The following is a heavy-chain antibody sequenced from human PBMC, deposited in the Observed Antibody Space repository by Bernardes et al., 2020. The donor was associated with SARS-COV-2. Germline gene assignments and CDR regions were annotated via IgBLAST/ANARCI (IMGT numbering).Heavy chain of an antibody. J-gene: IGHJ5*02. CDR1: GGSFSGYY. CDR2: INQSGST. D-gene: IGHD2-15*01. V-gene: IGHV4-34*01. CDR3: ARELPHGVAVDP. Sequence: SETLSLTCAVYGGSFSGYYWSWIRQPPGKGLEWIGEINQSGSTNYNPSLKSRVTISVDTSKNQFSLKLSSVTAADTAVYYCARELPHGVAVDPRGQGTLVTVSS.